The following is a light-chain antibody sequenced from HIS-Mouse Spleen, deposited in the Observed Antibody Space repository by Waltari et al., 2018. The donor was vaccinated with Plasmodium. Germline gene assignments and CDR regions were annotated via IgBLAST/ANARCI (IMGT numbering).Light chain of an antibody. J-gene: IGKJ2*01. Sequence: EIVLTQSPGTLSLSPGERATLSCRASQSVSSSYLAWYQQKPGQAPRLLIYGASSRATGISDSFSGSGSGTDFTLTISRLEPEDFAVYYCQQYGSSPYTFGQGTKLEIK. CDR1: QSVSSSY. CDR2: GAS. CDR3: QQYGSSPYT. V-gene: IGKV3-20*01.